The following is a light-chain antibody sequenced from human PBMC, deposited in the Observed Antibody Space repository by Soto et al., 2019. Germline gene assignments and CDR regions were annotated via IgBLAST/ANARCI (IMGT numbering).Light chain of an antibody. J-gene: IGLJ2*01. CDR2: GNS. CDR3: QSYDTSLNAVV. V-gene: IGLV1-40*01. CDR1: SSNIGAGYD. Sequence: QAVLTQSPSVSGAPGQRVTIPCTGSSSNIGAGYDVHWYQHLPGTAPKLLIYGNSNRPSGVPDRFSGSTSGTSASLAITGLQAEDEADYYCQSYDTSLNAVVFGGGTKLTVL.